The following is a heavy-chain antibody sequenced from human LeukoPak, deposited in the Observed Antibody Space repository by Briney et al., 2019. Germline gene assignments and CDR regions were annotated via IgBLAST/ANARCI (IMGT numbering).Heavy chain of an antibody. CDR1: GYTLTELS. J-gene: IGHJ5*02. V-gene: IGHV1-24*01. CDR3: ATVGSVVGATTFDWFDP. CDR2: FDPKDGET. Sequence: ASVKVSCKVSGYTLTELSMHWVRQAPGKGFELMGGFDPKDGETIYAQKFQGRVTMTEDTSTDTAYMELSSLRSEDTAVYYCATVGSVVGATTFDWFDPWGQGTLVTVSS. D-gene: IGHD1-26*01.